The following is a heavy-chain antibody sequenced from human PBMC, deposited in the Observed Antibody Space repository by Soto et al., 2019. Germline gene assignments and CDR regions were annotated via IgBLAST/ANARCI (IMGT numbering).Heavy chain of an antibody. Sequence: ASVKVSCKASGYTFTSYGISWVRQAPGQGLEWMGWISAYNGNTNYAQKLQGRVTMTTDTSTSTAYMELRSLRSDDTAVYYCARVVFGSSNWDGGWFDPWAQGTLVPVS. CDR1: GYTFTSYG. D-gene: IGHD6-13*01. V-gene: IGHV1-18*01. CDR2: ISAYNGNT. CDR3: ARVVFGSSNWDGGWFDP. J-gene: IGHJ5*02.